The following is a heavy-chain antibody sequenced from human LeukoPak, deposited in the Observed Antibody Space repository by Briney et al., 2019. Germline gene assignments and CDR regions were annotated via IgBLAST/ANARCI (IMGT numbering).Heavy chain of an antibody. Sequence: QAGGSLRLSCAASGFTFNSYAMSWVRQAPGKGLEWVSAISGSGGSTYYADSVKGRFTISRDNSKNTLYLQMNSLRAEDTAVYYCAKDRGYYGSGRRYNWFDPWGQGTLVTVSS. J-gene: IGHJ5*02. CDR1: GFTFNSYA. V-gene: IGHV3-23*01. D-gene: IGHD3-10*01. CDR3: AKDRGYYGSGRRYNWFDP. CDR2: ISGSGGST.